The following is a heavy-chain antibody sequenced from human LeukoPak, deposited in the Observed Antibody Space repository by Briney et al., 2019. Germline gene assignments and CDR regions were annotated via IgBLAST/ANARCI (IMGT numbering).Heavy chain of an antibody. V-gene: IGHV3-48*03. CDR3: ARYLHEGGSSFDC. Sequence: PGGSLRLSCAASGFMFSSYEMNWVRQAPGKGRWWVSYISTSGSDIYYADSVKGRFTISRDNAKNSLYLQMNSLRAEDTALYYCARYLHEGGSSFDCWGQGTLVAVSS. D-gene: IGHD2-15*01. CDR2: ISTSGSDI. J-gene: IGHJ4*02. CDR1: GFMFSSYE.